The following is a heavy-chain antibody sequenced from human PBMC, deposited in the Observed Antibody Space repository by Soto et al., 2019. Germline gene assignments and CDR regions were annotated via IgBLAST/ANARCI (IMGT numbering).Heavy chain of an antibody. D-gene: IGHD3-22*01. CDR3: ARVTRDSSGYYAFDI. CDR1: GYTFTGYY. CDR2: INPNSGGT. Sequence: ASVKVSCKASGYTFTGYYMHWVRQAPGQGLEWMGWINPNSGGTNYAQKFQGRVTMTRDTAINTAYMELSRLRSYDTAVYYCARVTRDSSGYYAFDIWGQGTMVTVSS. J-gene: IGHJ3*02. V-gene: IGHV1-2*02.